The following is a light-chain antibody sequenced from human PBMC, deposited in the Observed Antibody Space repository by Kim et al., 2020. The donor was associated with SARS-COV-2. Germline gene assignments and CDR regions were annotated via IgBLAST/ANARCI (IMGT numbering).Light chain of an antibody. CDR2: DVS. V-gene: IGLV2-11*01. CDR3: CSYAGNYTLV. Sequence: GQSVTISSTGTGSEVGGYNYVSWYRQHPGKAPKLMIYDVSERPSGVPDRFSGSKSCNTASLTISGLQAEDEADYYGCSYAGNYTLVFGGGTQLTVL. CDR1: GSEVGGYNY. J-gene: IGLJ2*01.